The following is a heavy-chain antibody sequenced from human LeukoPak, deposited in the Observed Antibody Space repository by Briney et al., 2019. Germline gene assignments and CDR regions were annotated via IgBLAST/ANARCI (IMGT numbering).Heavy chain of an antibody. V-gene: IGHV3-21*01. J-gene: IGHJ4*02. CDR1: GFTFSSYG. CDR2: ISSSSSYI. Sequence: GGSLRLSCAASGFTFSSYGMNWVRQAPGKGLEWVSSISSSSSYIYYADSVKGRFTISRDNAKNSLYLQMNSLRAEDTAVYYCARDLRVTMIVVPLDYWGQGTLVTVSS. D-gene: IGHD3-22*01. CDR3: ARDLRVTMIVVPLDY.